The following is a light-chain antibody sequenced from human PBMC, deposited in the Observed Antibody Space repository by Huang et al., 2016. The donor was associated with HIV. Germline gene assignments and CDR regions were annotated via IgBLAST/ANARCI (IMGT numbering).Light chain of an antibody. CDR1: LSLIHGDGNTY. CDR2: KVS. Sequence: DVVMTQSPLSLPVTLGQPASISCRSSLSLIHGDGNTYLNCFLQRPGQSPRRLIYKVSNRDSGVPDRFSCSGSGTDFTLKISRVEAEDVGVYYCMQGTHWPPTFGGGTKVEIK. CDR3: MQGTHWPPT. V-gene: IGKV2-30*02. J-gene: IGKJ4*01.